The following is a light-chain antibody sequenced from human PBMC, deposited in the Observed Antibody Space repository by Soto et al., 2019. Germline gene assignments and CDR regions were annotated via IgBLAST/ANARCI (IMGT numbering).Light chain of an antibody. CDR1: QSVSSSY. Sequence: EIVLTQSPGTVSLSPGERATLSCWASQSVSSSYLAWYQQKPGQAPRLLISGASNRATGIPDRFTGSGSGTDFTLTISRLEPEDFAVYYCQQYGSPLLTFGGGTKVEIK. J-gene: IGKJ4*01. V-gene: IGKV3-20*01. CDR2: GAS. CDR3: QQYGSPLLT.